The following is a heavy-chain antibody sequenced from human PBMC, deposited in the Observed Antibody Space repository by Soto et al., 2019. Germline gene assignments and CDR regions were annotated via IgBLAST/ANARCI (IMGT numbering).Heavy chain of an antibody. V-gene: IGHV2-5*04. J-gene: IGHJ3*02. D-gene: IGHD3-9*01. CDR2: IYWNDDK. CDR3: VRTGVYDVLTGTFDI. CDR1: GFLLSTKGVG. Sequence: QITLKESGPTLVQHTQTLTLSCTFSGFLLSTKGVGVGWVRQPPGKAPEWLAHIYWNDDKRYSPSLKSRLIITKDTSKKEVVLTVTMMDPVDTGTYYCVRTGVYDVLTGTFDIWGQGTIVSVSS.